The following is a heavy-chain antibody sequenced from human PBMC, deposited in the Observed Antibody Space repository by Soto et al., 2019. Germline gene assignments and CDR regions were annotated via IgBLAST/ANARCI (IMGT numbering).Heavy chain of an antibody. CDR3: ARDRRYYYGSGTTTYYYMDV. CDR1: GGTFSSYA. Sequence: ASVKVSCKASGGTFSSYAISWVRQAPGQGLGWMGGIIPIFGTANYAQKFQGRVTITADESTSTAYMELSSLRSEDTAVYYCARDRRYYYGSGTTTYYYMDVWGKGTTVTVSS. D-gene: IGHD3-10*01. V-gene: IGHV1-69*13. J-gene: IGHJ6*03. CDR2: IIPIFGTA.